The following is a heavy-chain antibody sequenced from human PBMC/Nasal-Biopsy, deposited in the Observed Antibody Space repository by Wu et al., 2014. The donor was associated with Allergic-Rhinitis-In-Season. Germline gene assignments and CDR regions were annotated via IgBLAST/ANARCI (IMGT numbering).Heavy chain of an antibody. CDR3: ARFPPSALWYFDL. J-gene: IGHJ2*01. CDR2: ISSSGDTI. Sequence: LRLSCAASGFTFSTYIMSWVRQAPGKGLEWVSYISSSGDTIYYADSVKGRFTISRDNAKNSLYLQVNSLRVDDTAVYYCARFPPSALWYFDLWGRGTLVTVSS. CDR1: GFTFSTYI. V-gene: IGHV3-48*03.